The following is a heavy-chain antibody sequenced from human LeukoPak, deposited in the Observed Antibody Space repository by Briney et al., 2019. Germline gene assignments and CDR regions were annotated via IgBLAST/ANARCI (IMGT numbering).Heavy chain of an antibody. J-gene: IGHJ4*02. D-gene: IGHD2-15*01. V-gene: IGHV1-8*02. CDR1: GYIFTSYD. CDR3: ARSRVRLYCSGGSCYSVFDY. Sequence: ASVKVSCKASGYIFTSYDINWVRQAPGQGLEWMGWMNPNSGNTGYAQKFQGRVTMTRNTSISTAYMELSSLRSEDTAVYYCARSRVRLYCSGGSCYSVFDYWGQGTLVTVSS. CDR2: MNPNSGNT.